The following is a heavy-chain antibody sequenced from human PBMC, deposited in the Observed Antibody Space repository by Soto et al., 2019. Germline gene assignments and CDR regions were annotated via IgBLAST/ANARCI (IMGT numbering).Heavy chain of an antibody. D-gene: IGHD6-13*01. CDR1: GGSINSGGYY. V-gene: IGHV4-31*03. Sequence: QVQLQESGPGLVKPSQTLSLTCTVSGGSINSGGYYWSWIRQHPGAGLEWIGYISYSGSTYYNPSLTSRVTMSVDTSMDPFSLKLSSVTAAEPAVYYCAREGAGPKGSSIWPDDAFDIWGQWTRVTVSS. J-gene: IGHJ3*02. CDR2: ISYSGST. CDR3: AREGAGPKGSSIWPDDAFDI.